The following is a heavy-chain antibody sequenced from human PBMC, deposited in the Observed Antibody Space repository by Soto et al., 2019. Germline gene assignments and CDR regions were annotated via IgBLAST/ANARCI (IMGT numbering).Heavy chain of an antibody. Sequence: GGSLRLSCAASGFTFSSYAMHWVRQAPGKGLEWVAVISYDGSNKYYADSVKGRFTISRDNSKNTLYLQMNSLRAEDTAVYYCARDKYVTGTTFHYWGQGTLVTVSS. J-gene: IGHJ4*02. V-gene: IGHV3-30-3*01. CDR3: ARDKYVTGTTFHY. CDR2: ISYDGSNK. D-gene: IGHD1-7*01. CDR1: GFTFSSYA.